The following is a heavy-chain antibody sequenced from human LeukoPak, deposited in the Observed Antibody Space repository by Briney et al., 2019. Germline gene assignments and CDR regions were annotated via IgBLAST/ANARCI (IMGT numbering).Heavy chain of an antibody. Sequence: SETLSLTCTVSGGSISSYYRSWIRQPAGKGLEWIGRIYTSGSTNYNPSLKSRVTISVDKSKNQFSLKLSSVTAADTAVYYCARVWAVGVYYYYYYMDVWGKGTTVTVSS. CDR2: IYTSGST. D-gene: IGHD3-16*01. CDR1: GGSISSYY. J-gene: IGHJ6*03. V-gene: IGHV4-4*07. CDR3: ARVWAVGVYYYYYYMDV.